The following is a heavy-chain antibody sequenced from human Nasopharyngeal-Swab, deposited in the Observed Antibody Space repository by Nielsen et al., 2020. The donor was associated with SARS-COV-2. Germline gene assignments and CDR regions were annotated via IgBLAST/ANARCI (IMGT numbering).Heavy chain of an antibody. CDR2: TRGDDGA. CDR3: VKDRPLRHFGPPEY. V-gene: IGHV3-43*01. D-gene: IGHD3-9*01. J-gene: IGHJ4*02. CDR1: GFKFDENT. Sequence: GGSLRLSCAASGFKFDENTMHWVRHTPEKGLQWVSLTRGDDGAYYADSVKGRCTISRDNSKNTLYLQLSSLRAEDTAVYYCVKDRPLRHFGPPEYWGQGTLVTVSS.